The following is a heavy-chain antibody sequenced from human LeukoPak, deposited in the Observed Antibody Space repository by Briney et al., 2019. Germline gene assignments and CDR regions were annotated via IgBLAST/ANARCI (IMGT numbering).Heavy chain of an antibody. CDR3: ARFTHGRVTFFYYMDV. CDR2: INHSGST. V-gene: IGHV4-34*01. Sequence: SETLSLTCAVYGGSFSGYYWSWIRQPPGKGLEWIGEINHSGSTNYNPSLKSRVTISVDTSKNQFSLKLSSVTAADTAVYCCARFTHGRVTFFYYMDVWGKGTTVTVSS. J-gene: IGHJ6*03. CDR1: GGSFSGYY. D-gene: IGHD3-3*01.